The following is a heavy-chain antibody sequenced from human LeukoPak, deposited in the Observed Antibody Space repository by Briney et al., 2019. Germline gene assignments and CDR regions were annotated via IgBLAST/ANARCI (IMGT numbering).Heavy chain of an antibody. CDR3: ARGYGEQQPFDY. CDR2: MNPNSGNT. D-gene: IGHD6-13*01. CDR1: GYTFTSYD. J-gene: IGHJ4*02. V-gene: IGHV1-8*03. Sequence: ASVKVSCKASGYTFTSYDINWVRQATGQGLEWMGWMNPNSGNTGYAQKFQGRVTITRNTSISTAYMELSSLRSEDTAVYYCARGYGEQQPFDYWGQGTLVTVSS.